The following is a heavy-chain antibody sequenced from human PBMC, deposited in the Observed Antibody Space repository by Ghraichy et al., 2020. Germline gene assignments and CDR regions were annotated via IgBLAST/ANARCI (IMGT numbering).Heavy chain of an antibody. Sequence: SVKVSCKASGGTFSSYAISWVRQAPGQGLEWMGGIIPIFGTANYAQKFQGRVTITADESTSTAYMELSSLRSEVTAVYYCARVPARAYCGGDCYSGPYGMDVWGQGTTVTVSS. J-gene: IGHJ6*02. V-gene: IGHV1-69*13. CDR2: IIPIFGTA. CDR3: ARVPARAYCGGDCYSGPYGMDV. D-gene: IGHD2-21*02. CDR1: GGTFSSYA.